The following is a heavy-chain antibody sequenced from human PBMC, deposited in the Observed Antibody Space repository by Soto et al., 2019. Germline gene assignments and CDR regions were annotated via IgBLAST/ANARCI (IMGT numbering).Heavy chain of an antibody. V-gene: IGHV1-2*02. CDR2: INPNSGGT. CDR3: ARCREPMITFGGPNKRNWFDP. Sequence: QVQLVQSGAEVKKPGASVKVSCKASGYTFTGYYMHWVRQAPGQGLEWMGWINPNSGGTHYAQKFQGRVTMTRDTSISTAYMELSRLRSDDTAVYYCARCREPMITFGGPNKRNWFDPWGQGTLVTVSS. D-gene: IGHD3-16*01. J-gene: IGHJ5*02. CDR1: GYTFTGYY.